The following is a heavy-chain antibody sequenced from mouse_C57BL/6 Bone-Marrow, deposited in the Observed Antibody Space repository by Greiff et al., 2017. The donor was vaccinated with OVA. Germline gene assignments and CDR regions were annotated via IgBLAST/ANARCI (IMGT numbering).Heavy chain of an antibody. CDR2: IDPENGDT. CDR3: TTGYFDY. CDR1: GFNIKDDY. V-gene: IGHV14-4*01. J-gene: IGHJ2*01. Sequence: EVKLVESGAELVRPGASVKLSCTASGFNIKDDYMHWVKQRPEQGLEWSGWIDPENGDTEYASKFQGKATITADTSSNTAYLQLSSLTSEDTAVYYCTTGYFDYWGQGTTLTVSS.